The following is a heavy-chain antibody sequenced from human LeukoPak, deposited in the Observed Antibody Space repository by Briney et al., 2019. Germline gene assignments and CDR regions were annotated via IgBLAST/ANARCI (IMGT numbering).Heavy chain of an antibody. Sequence: GGSLRLSCAASGFTFSNSWMSWVRQAPGKGLEWVAHIQQGGSEKYYVDSVKGRFTISRDNAKNSLYLQMNSLRAEDTALYYCATEAYYHFDYWGQGILVTVSS. CDR3: ATEAYYHFDY. CDR2: IQQGGSEK. J-gene: IGHJ4*02. D-gene: IGHD3-10*01. V-gene: IGHV3-7*01. CDR1: GFTFSNSW.